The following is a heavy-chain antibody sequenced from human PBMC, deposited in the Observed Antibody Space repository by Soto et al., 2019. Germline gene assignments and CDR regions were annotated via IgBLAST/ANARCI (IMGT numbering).Heavy chain of an antibody. J-gene: IGHJ4*02. V-gene: IGHV4-4*07. Sequence: SETLSLTCTVSDGSISTYYWSWIRQPAGKELEWIGHVFTSGTTNYTPSLKSRVSMSLDTAKNQFSLKLRSVTAADTAVYFCARGNPWDYWGQGTLVTVSS. CDR1: DGSISTYY. CDR3: ARGNPWDY. CDR2: VFTSGTT.